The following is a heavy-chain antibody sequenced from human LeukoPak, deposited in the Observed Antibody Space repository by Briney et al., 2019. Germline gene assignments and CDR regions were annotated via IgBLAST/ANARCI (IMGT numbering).Heavy chain of an antibody. CDR1: GFLFSSYS. D-gene: IGHD5-18*01. CDR2: ISSSGVYI. Sequence: GSLRLSCAASGFLFSSYSMKWVRQAPGKGLEWVSSISSSGVYIYYADSVKGRFTISRDNAKNSLYLQMNSLRADDTAVYYCARDRRLQLWSPAGFDYWGQGTLVTASS. V-gene: IGHV3-21*01. J-gene: IGHJ4*02. CDR3: ARDRRLQLWSPAGFDY.